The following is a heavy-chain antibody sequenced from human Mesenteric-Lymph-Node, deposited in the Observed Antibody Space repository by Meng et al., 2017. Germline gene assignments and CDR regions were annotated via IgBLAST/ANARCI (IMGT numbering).Heavy chain of an antibody. CDR1: GFSITSGYY. CDR2: IYHSGIT. CDR3: AREVEQWLANWYFDL. D-gene: IGHD6-19*01. Sequence: GSLRLSCPVSGFSITSGYYWGWIRQPPGKGLEWLGSIYHSGITYYNPSLKSRLTISVDTSKNQFSLKLTSVTAADTAVYYCAREVEQWLANWYFDLWGRGTLVTVSS. J-gene: IGHJ2*01. V-gene: IGHV4-38-2*02.